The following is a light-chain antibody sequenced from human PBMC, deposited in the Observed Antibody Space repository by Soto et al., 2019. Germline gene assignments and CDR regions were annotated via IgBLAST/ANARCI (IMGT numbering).Light chain of an antibody. V-gene: IGKV1-17*01. J-gene: IGKJ3*01. CDR1: QGIRND. Sequence: DIQMTQSPSSLSASVGDRVTITCRASQGIRNDLGWYQQRPGKAPKRLIYLASSLQSGVPSRFSGSGSGTEFSLTISRLQPDYSETYYCLHHTSYPLTAGPGTKVDSK. CDR2: LAS. CDR3: LHHTSYPLT.